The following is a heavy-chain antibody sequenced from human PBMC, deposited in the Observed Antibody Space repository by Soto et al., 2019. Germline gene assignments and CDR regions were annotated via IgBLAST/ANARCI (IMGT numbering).Heavy chain of an antibody. Sequence: GASVKVSCKASGYTFTSYAMHWVRQAPGQRLEWMGWINAGNGNTKYSQKFQGRVTITRDTSASTAYMELSSLRSEDTAVYYCARAAPYYDFWSGPFDNWFDPWGQGTLVTVSS. J-gene: IGHJ5*02. V-gene: IGHV1-3*01. D-gene: IGHD3-3*01. CDR2: INAGNGNT. CDR1: GYTFTSYA. CDR3: ARAAPYYDFWSGPFDNWFDP.